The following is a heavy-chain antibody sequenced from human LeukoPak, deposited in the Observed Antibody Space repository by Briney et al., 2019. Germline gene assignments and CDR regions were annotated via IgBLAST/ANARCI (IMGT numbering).Heavy chain of an antibody. V-gene: IGHV4-30-4*07. CDR3: ASLRNPGAFDY. D-gene: IGHD1-14*01. CDR1: GGSISSGGYS. Sequence: NPSQTLSLTCAVSGGSISSGGYSWSWIRQPPGKGLEWIGYIYYSGSTYYNPSLKSRVTISVDTSKNQFSLKLSSVTAADTAVYYCASLRNPGAFDYWGQGTLVTVSS. CDR2: IYYSGST. J-gene: IGHJ4*02.